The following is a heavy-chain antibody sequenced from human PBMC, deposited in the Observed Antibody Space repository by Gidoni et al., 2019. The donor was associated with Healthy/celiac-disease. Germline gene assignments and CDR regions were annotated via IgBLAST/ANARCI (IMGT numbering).Heavy chain of an antibody. J-gene: IGHJ6*02. V-gene: IGHV1-69*01. CDR2: IIPIFGTA. CDR1: GGTFSSYA. D-gene: IGHD3-3*01. CDR3: ARVGPIFGVPVYYYYGMDV. Sequence: QVQLVQSGAEVKTPGSSVKVSCKASGGTFSSYAISWVRQAPGQGLEWMGGIIPIFGTANYAQKFQGRVTITADESTSTAYMELSSLRSEDTAVYYCARVGPIFGVPVYYYYGMDVWGQGTTVTVSS.